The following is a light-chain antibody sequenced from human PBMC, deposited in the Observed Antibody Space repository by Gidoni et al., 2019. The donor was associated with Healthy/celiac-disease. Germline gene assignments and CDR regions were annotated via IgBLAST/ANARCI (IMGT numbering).Light chain of an antibody. CDR2: KDS. J-gene: IGLJ3*02. CDR3: QSADSSGTWV. CDR1: ALPKQY. V-gene: IGLV3-25*03. Sequence: SYALPQPPSVSVSPGQTARITCSGDALPKQYAYWYQQKPGQAPVLVIYKDSERPSGIPERFSGSSAGTTVTVTIRGVQAEDEADYYCQSADSSGTWVFGGGTKLTVL.